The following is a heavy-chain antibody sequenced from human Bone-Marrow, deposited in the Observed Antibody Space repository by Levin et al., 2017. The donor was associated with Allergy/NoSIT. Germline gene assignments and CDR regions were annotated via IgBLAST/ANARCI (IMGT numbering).Heavy chain of an antibody. CDR1: ELNGTRNY. D-gene: IGHD1-1*01. V-gene: IGHV3-53*01. J-gene: IGHJ4*01. Sequence: PGGSLRLSCVVSELNGTRNYMNWVRQAPGKGLEWVSVIYGGGSTYYADSVRGRFTVSRDTSKNRLYLEMNSLRAEDTAVYYCATSYVGATGYFDYWGHGTLVTVSS. CDR2: IYGGGST. CDR3: ATSYVGATGYFDY.